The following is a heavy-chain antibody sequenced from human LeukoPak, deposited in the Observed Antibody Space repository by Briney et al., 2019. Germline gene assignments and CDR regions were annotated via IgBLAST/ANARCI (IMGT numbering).Heavy chain of an antibody. V-gene: IGHV4-34*01. CDR1: GGSFSGYY. CDR2: INHSGST. J-gene: IGHJ4*02. CDR3: ARRCHDYGDYYFDY. Sequence: PSETLSLTCAVYGGSFSGYYWSWIRQPPGKGLEWIGEINHSGSTNYNPSLKSRVTISVDTSKNQFSLKLSSVTAADTAVYYYARRCHDYGDYYFDYWGQGTLVTVSS. D-gene: IGHD4-17*01.